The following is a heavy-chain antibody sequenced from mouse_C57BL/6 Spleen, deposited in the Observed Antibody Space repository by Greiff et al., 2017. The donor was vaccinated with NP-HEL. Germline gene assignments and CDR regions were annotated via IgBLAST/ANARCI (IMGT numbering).Heavy chain of an antibody. CDR1: GYTFTSYW. Sequence: VQLQQPGAELVKPGASVKLSCKASGYTFTSYWMHWVKQRPGQGLEWIGMIHPNSGSTNYNEKFKSKATLTVDKSSSTAYMQLSSLTSEDSAVYYCARKDLIYYYGSSYVRYFDVWGTGTTVTVSS. CDR3: ARKDLIYYYGSSYVRYFDV. CDR2: IHPNSGST. V-gene: IGHV1-64*01. J-gene: IGHJ1*03. D-gene: IGHD1-1*01.